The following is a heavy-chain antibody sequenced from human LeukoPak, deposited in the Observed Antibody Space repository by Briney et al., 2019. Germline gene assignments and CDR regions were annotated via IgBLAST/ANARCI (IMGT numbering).Heavy chain of an antibody. CDR3: ARVGSRGYYFDY. J-gene: IGHJ4*02. CDR2: INSDGSST. CDR1: GFTFSTYW. D-gene: IGHD1-26*01. Sequence: GGSLRLSCAASGFTFSTYWMHWVRQAPGKGLVWVSRINSDGSSTNYADSVKGRFTISRDNANNSLYLQMNSLTAEDTAVFYCARVGSRGYYFDYWGQGTLVSVSS. V-gene: IGHV3-74*01.